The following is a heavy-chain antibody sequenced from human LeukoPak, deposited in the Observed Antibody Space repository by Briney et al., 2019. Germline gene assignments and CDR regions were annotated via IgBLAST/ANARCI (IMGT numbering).Heavy chain of an antibody. V-gene: IGHV1-18*01. D-gene: IGHD3-10*01. CDR1: GYTFTSYG. CDR2: ISAYNGNT. CDR3: ARELLWFGELSSQLRFDP. Sequence: ASVKVSCRASGYTFTSYGISWVRQAPGQGLEWMGWISAYNGNTNYAQKLQGRVTMTTDTSTSTAYMELRSLRSDDTAVYYCARELLWFGELSSQLRFDPWGQGTLVTVSS. J-gene: IGHJ5*02.